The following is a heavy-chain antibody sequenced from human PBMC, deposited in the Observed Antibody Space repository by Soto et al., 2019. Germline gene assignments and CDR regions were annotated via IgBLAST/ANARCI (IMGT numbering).Heavy chain of an antibody. CDR3: AKDYDFWSGYYPLAFAI. CDR2: ISGSGGST. V-gene: IGHV3-23*01. CDR1: GGTFSSYA. J-gene: IGHJ3*02. Sequence: GGSLILSCAASGGTFSSYAMSWVRQAPGKGLEWVSAISGSGGSTYYADSVKGRFTISRDNSKNTLYLQMNSLRAEDTAVYYCAKDYDFWSGYYPLAFAISGQGTMVPVS. D-gene: IGHD3-3*01.